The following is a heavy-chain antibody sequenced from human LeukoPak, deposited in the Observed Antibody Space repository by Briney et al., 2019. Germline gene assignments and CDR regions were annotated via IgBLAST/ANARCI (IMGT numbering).Heavy chain of an antibody. CDR3: ARDAAHILTGYYYYMDV. D-gene: IGHD3-9*01. V-gene: IGHV1-18*01. Sequence: GASVKVSCKASGYTFTSYGISWVRQAPGQGLEWMGWISAYNGNTNYAQKLQGRVTMTTDTSTSTAYMELRSLRSDDTAVYYCARDAAHILTGYYYYMDVWGKGTTVTISS. CDR1: GYTFTSYG. J-gene: IGHJ6*03. CDR2: ISAYNGNT.